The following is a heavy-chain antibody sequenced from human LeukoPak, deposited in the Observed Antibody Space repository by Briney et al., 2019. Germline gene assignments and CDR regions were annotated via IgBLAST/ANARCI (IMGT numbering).Heavy chain of an antibody. CDR3: ARVDGYSGYAPADYFDY. CDR2: IYYSGST. J-gene: IGHJ4*02. D-gene: IGHD5-12*01. V-gene: IGHV4-59*01. CDR1: GGSISNDY. Sequence: SETLSLTCTVSGGSISNDYWSWIRQPPGKGLEWIAYIYYSGSTNYNPSPKSRVTMSVDTSMNQFSLKLSSVTAADTAVYYCARVDGYSGYAPADYFDYWGQGTLVTVSS.